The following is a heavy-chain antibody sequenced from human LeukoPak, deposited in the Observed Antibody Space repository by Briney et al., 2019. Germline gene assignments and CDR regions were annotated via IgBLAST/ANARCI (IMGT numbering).Heavy chain of an antibody. CDR3: ARDAGPGYYYYYYMDV. V-gene: IGHV1-8*01. CDR2: MNPNSGNT. Sequence: ASVKVSCKASGYTFTSYDINWVRQATGQGLEWMGWMNPNSGNTGYAQKFQGRVTMTRNTPISTAYMELSSLRSEDTAVYYCARDAGPGYYYYYYMDVWGKGTTVTVSS. J-gene: IGHJ6*03. CDR1: GYTFTSYD.